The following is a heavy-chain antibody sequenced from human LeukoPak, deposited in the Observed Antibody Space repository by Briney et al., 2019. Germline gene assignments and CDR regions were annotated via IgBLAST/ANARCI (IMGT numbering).Heavy chain of an antibody. CDR1: GFTFSSYE. Sequence: PGGSLRLSCAASGFTFSSYEMNWVRQAPGKGLEWVSFISSSSTYIYYADSVKGRFTISRDNAKNSLYLQMNSLRAEDTAVYYCARDRDIVATGDYWGQGTLVTVSS. D-gene: IGHD5-12*01. J-gene: IGHJ4*02. CDR2: ISSSSTYI. V-gene: IGHV3-21*01. CDR3: ARDRDIVATGDY.